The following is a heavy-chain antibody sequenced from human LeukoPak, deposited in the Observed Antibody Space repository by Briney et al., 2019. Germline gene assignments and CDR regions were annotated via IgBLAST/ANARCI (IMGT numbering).Heavy chain of an antibody. CDR1: GGTFSSYA. D-gene: IGHD3-22*01. V-gene: IGHV1-69*05. Sequence: SVKVSCKASGGTFSSYAISWVRQAPGQGLEWMGGIIPIFGTANYAQKFQGRVTITTDESTSTAYMELSSLRSEDTAVYYCARDREDYYDSSAYYYYWGQGTLVTVSS. J-gene: IGHJ4*02. CDR3: ARDREDYYDSSAYYYY. CDR2: IIPIFGTA.